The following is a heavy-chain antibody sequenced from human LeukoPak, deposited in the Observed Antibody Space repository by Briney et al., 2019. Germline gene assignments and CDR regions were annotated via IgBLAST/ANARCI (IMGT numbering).Heavy chain of an antibody. D-gene: IGHD2-15*01. CDR2: IYHSGST. Sequence: PSETLSLTCAVSGGSISSSNWWSWVRQPPGKGLEWIGEIYHSGSTNYNPSLKSRVTISVDKSKNQFPLKLSSVTAADTAVYYCARGLGYCSGGSCYSSWFDPWGQGTLVTVSS. J-gene: IGHJ5*02. V-gene: IGHV4-4*02. CDR3: ARGLGYCSGGSCYSSWFDP. CDR1: GGSISSSNW.